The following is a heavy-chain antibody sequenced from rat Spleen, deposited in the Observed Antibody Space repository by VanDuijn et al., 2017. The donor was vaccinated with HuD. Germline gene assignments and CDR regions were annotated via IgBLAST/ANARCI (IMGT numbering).Heavy chain of an antibody. V-gene: IGHV2-13*01. CDR2: IWGNGSP. J-gene: IGHJ4*01. D-gene: IGHD1-1*01. CDR1: GFSLSNYG. CDR3: ARLTSVVRVLDA. Sequence: QVQLKESGPGLVQPSQTLSLTCTVSGFSLSNYGVIWVRQPPGKGLEWMGVIWGNGSPNYNSALKSRLSISRDTSKSQVFLKMNSLQTEDTATYYCARLTSVVRVLDAWGHGASVTVSS.